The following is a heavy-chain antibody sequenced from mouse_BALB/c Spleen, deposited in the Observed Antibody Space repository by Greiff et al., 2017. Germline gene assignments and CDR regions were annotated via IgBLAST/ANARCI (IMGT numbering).Heavy chain of an antibody. D-gene: IGHD2-10*01. CDR3: ARQAYYGNYGEFAY. Sequence: VQVVESGPDLVAPSQSLSITCTVSGFSLTSYGVHWVRQPPGKGLEWLVVIWSDGSTTYNSALKSRLSISKDNSKSQVFLKMNSLQTDDTAMYYCARQAYYGNYGEFAYWGQGTLVTVSA. V-gene: IGHV2-6-2*01. CDR2: IWSDGST. CDR1: GFSLTSYG. J-gene: IGHJ3*01.